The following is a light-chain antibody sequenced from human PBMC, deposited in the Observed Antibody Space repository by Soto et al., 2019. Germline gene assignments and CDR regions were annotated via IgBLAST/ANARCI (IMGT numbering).Light chain of an antibody. J-gene: IGKJ4*01. CDR3: QTYNSAPLT. Sequence: DIQMTQSPSSLSASVEDRVTCRASQGISNYLAWYQQKPGKVPKLLIYAASTLQSGVPSRFSGSGSGTDFTLTISSLQPEDVATYYCQTYNSAPLTFGGGTKVEIK. CDR2: AAS. CDR1: QGISNY. V-gene: IGKV1-27*01.